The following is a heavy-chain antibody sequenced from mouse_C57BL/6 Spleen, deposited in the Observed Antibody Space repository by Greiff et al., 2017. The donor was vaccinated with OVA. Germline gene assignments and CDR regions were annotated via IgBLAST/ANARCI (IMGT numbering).Heavy chain of an antibody. CDR1: GFTFSDAW. J-gene: IGHJ2*01. Sequence: EVKLVESGGGLVQPGGSMKLSCAASGFTFSDAWMDWVRQSPEKGLEWVAEIRNKANNPATYYAESVKGRFTISRDASKSSVYLQMNSFRAEDTGIYDCSRNYCGSGGYWGQGTTLTVSS. V-gene: IGHV6-6*01. CDR3: SRNYCGSGGY. CDR2: IRNKANNPAT. D-gene: IGHD1-1*01.